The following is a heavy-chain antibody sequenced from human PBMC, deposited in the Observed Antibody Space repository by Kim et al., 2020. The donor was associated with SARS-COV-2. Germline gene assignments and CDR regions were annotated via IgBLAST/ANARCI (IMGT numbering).Heavy chain of an antibody. Sequence: ASVKVSCKASGYTFTTYGINWVRQAPGQGLEWMGWISAYNGNTNYAQKLQGRVTMTKDTSTSTADMELRSLISDDTAVYYCARGITIYSSGPAGAFDIWGQGTVVTVSS. CDR2: ISAYNGNT. D-gene: IGHD6-19*01. CDR3: ARGITIYSSGPAGAFDI. V-gene: IGHV1-18*01. J-gene: IGHJ3*02. CDR1: GYTFTTYG.